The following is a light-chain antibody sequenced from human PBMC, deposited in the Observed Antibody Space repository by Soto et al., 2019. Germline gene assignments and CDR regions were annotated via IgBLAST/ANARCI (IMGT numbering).Light chain of an antibody. J-gene: IGKJ4*01. CDR3: QQYGSSPLT. V-gene: IGKV3-20*01. CDR2: GAS. Sequence: EIVLTQSPGTLSLSPGEKATLSFRARQIVDSRYSAWYQQKPGQAPRLLIYGASNRATGIPDRFSGSGSGTDFTLTISRLEPEDFAVYYCQQYGSSPLTFGGGTKVDIK. CDR1: QIVDSRY.